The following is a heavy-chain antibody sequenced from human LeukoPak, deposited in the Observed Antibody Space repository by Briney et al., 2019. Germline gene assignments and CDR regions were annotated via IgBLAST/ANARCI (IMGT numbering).Heavy chain of an antibody. D-gene: IGHD2-21*02. V-gene: IGHV3-11*01. CDR3: ARVRRGGDSRYFDY. CDR2: ISRLGDTI. Sequence: GGSLRLSCAASGFTFTDYFMGWIRQAPGKGLDWVSHISRLGDTIDYADSVKGRFTISRDNAKNSPFLQMNFLRAEDTAVYFCARVRRGGDSRYFDYWGQGALVTVSS. J-gene: IGHJ4*02. CDR1: GFTFTDYF.